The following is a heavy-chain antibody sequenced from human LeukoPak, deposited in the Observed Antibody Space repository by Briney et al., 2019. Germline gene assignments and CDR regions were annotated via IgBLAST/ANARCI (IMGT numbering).Heavy chain of an antibody. V-gene: IGHV1-18*04. CDR2: ISAYNGDT. CDR3: ARSLLVVPDASGEHDAFDM. CDR1: GYTFTSYY. J-gene: IGHJ3*02. D-gene: IGHD2-8*02. Sequence: ASVKVSCKASGYTFTSYYMHWVRQAPGQGLEWVGWISAYNGDTKYAQNFQDKVTMTTDTSTSTAYMELRSLTSDDTAVYYCARSLLVVPDASGEHDAFDMWGQGTMVTVSS.